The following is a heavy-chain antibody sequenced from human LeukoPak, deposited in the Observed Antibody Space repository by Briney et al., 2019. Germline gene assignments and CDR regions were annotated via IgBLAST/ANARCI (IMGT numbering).Heavy chain of an antibody. CDR2: IYYSGST. Sequence: PSETLSLTCTVSGGSISSYYWSWIRQPPGKGLEWIGYIYYSGSTNYNPSLKSRVTISVDTSKNQFSLKLSSVTAAGTAVYYCARERCSGGSCYLGGVLRGYFDSWGQGTLVTVSS. D-gene: IGHD2-15*01. J-gene: IGHJ4*02. V-gene: IGHV4-59*01. CDR1: GGSISSYY. CDR3: ARERCSGGSCYLGGVLRGYFDS.